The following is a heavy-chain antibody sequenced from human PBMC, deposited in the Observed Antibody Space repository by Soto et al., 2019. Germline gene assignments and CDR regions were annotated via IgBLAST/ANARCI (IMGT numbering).Heavy chain of an antibody. CDR3: ARGTSIAARLVDP. V-gene: IGHV1-3*01. CDR1: GYTFTSYA. Sequence: QVQLVQSGAEVKKPGASVKVSCKASGYTFTSYAMHWVRQAPGQRLEWMGWINAGNGNTKYSQKFQGRVTITRDTSASTAYMERSSLRSEDTAVYYCARGTSIAARLVDPWGQGTLVTVSS. J-gene: IGHJ5*02. CDR2: INAGNGNT. D-gene: IGHD6-6*01.